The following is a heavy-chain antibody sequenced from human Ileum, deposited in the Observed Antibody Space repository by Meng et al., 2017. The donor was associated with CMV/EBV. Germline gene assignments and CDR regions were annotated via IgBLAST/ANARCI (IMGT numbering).Heavy chain of an antibody. CDR3: ATSRGYSAYEAPSFVY. D-gene: IGHD5-12*01. V-gene: IGHV1-69*14. CDR1: VGTFSNYA. Sequence: QVQIRRTGSEVKMPTPSVTVSCKASVGTFSNYAIAWVRQAPRHGLEWMGGIIPMFDSVNYAQKSQGRVTITADKSTSTAYMELSSLRSEDTAVYYCATSRGYSAYEAPSFVYWGQGTLVTVSS. CDR2: IIPMFDSV. J-gene: IGHJ4*02.